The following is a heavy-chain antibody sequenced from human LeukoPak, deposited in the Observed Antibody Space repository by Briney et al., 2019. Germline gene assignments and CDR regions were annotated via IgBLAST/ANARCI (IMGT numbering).Heavy chain of an antibody. D-gene: IGHD6-19*01. Sequence: GESLKISCKGSGYTFSSHWIAWVRQMPGRGLEWMGIMYPGDSDTRYSPSFQGQITISADKSLSTAYRQWNSLKASDTAMYYCARSGPVAVAGKSFDSWGQGILVTVSP. CDR2: MYPGDSDT. CDR3: ARSGPVAVAGKSFDS. CDR1: GYTFSSHW. V-gene: IGHV5-51*01. J-gene: IGHJ4*02.